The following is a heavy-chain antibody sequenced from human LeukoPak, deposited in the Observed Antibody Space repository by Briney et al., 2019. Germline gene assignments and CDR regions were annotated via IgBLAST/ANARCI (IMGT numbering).Heavy chain of an antibody. CDR3: ARVRDFWILPSRGYMGV. V-gene: IGHV4-34*01. CDR2: INHSGST. Sequence: SETLSLTCAVYGGSLSGYYWSWIRQPPGKGLEWIGEINHSGSTNYNPSLKSRVTISVDTSKNQFSLKLSSVTAADTAVYYCARVRDFWILPSRGYMGVWGKGTTVTVSS. D-gene: IGHD3-3*01. CDR1: GGSLSGYY. J-gene: IGHJ6*03.